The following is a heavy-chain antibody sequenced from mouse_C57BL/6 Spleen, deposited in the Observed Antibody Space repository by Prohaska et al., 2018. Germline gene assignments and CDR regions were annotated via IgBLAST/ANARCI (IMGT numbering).Heavy chain of an antibody. V-gene: IGHV1-52*01. D-gene: IGHD1-1*01. J-gene: IGHJ3*01. CDR3: AREGLGTTVVDTAPFAY. CDR1: GYTFTSYW. Sequence: QVQLQQPGAELVRTGSSVKLSCKASGYTFTSYWMHWVKQRPIQSLEWIGNIYPTDSETHYNQKVKNKATVTEDKSSSTAYMQLSSLTSEESAVYYCAREGLGTTVVDTAPFAYWGQGTLVTVSA. CDR2: IYPTDSET.